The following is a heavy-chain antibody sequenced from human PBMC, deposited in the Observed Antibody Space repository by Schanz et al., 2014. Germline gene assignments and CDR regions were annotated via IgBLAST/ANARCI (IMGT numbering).Heavy chain of an antibody. J-gene: IGHJ4*02. Sequence: QAELVESGGGVVQPGGSLRLSCAASGFIFSNHGMNWVRQAPGKGLEWVAFIQHDGSRTYYTASLKGRVTISRDNAKNSLYLQMNSLRDEDTAVYYCARGGATRFDYWGQGTLVTVSS. CDR2: IQHDGSRT. CDR1: GFIFSNHG. V-gene: IGHV3-30*02. CDR3: ARGGATRFDY. D-gene: IGHD1-26*01.